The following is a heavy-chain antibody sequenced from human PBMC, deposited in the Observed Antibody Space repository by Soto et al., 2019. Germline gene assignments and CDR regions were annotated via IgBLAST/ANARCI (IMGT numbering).Heavy chain of an antibody. V-gene: IGHV4-4*02. D-gene: IGHD3-3*01. J-gene: IGHJ6*02. Sequence: SETLSLTCAVSGDAISSNNWWTWVRQPPGKGPEWIGEIHHSGSTYYNPSLKSRVTISVDTSKNQFSLKLSSVTAADTAVYYCARIDLGAVIRFYYYYGMDVWGQGTTVTVSS. CDR3: ARIDLGAVIRFYYYYGMDV. CDR2: IHHSGST. CDR1: GDAISSNNW.